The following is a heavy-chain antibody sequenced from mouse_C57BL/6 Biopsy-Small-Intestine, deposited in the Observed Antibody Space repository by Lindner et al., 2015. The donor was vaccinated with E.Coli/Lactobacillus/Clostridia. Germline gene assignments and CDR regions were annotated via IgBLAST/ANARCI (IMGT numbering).Heavy chain of an antibody. CDR3: VRQGLRLGYFDV. D-gene: IGHD1-2*01. V-gene: IGHV10-1*01. CDR1: GFSFNTYA. Sequence: VQLQESGGGLVQPKGSLKLSCAASGFSFNTYAMNWVRQAPGKGLEWVARIRSKSNNYATYYADSVKDRFTISRDDSESMVYLQMNNLKTEDTAMYYCVRQGLRLGYFDVWGTGTTVTVSS. CDR2: IRSKSNNYAT. J-gene: IGHJ1*03.